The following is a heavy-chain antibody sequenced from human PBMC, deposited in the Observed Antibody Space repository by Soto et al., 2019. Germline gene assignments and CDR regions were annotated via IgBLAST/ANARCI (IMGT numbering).Heavy chain of an antibody. CDR1: GYNFIAYY. Sequence: ASVKVSCKTSGYNFIAYYIYWVRQAPGQGPEWMGMINPSSGATNIAQKFQGRITVTSDSSTNTAYLQLSSLRSEDAAVYYCAKYCGGDCRHFDAWGQGTRVTVYS. CDR2: INPSSGAT. V-gene: IGHV1-46*01. CDR3: AKYCGGDCRHFDA. D-gene: IGHD2-21*02. J-gene: IGHJ4*02.